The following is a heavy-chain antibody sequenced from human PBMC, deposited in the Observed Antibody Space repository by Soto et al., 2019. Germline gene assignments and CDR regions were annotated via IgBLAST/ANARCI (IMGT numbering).Heavy chain of an antibody. Sequence: PSETLSLTCTVSGGSITSSSYYWGWIRQPPGKGLEWIGSIYYSGSTYYNPSLKSRVTISVDTSKNQFSLKLSSVTAADTAVYYCARDPNYGGNPARWFDPWGQGTLVTVSS. D-gene: IGHD4-17*01. CDR2: IYYSGST. CDR3: ARDPNYGGNPARWFDP. CDR1: GGSITSSSYY. V-gene: IGHV4-39*07. J-gene: IGHJ5*02.